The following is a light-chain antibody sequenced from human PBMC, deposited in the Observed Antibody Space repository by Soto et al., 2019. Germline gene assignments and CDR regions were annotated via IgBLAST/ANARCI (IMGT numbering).Light chain of an antibody. CDR2: GAS. Sequence: EIVLTQSPGTLSLSPGEEATLSCRASQSVDSNYVAWYQQKPGQTPRLIIYGASGRADGIPHRFSGSGSGTDFTLTISSLQSEDFAVYYCQQYNNWPPWTFGQGTKVDIK. CDR3: QQYNNWPPWT. J-gene: IGKJ1*01. CDR1: QSVDSNY. V-gene: IGKV3-20*01.